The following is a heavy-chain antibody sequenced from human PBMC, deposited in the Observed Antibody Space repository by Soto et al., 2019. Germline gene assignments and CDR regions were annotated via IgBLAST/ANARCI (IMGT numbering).Heavy chain of an antibody. CDR1: GYTFTSYA. CDR2: INAGNGNT. CDR3: ARGGITMVRGVPPNAFDI. J-gene: IGHJ3*02. D-gene: IGHD3-10*01. Sequence: ASVKVSCKASGYTFTSYAMHWVRQAPGQRLEWMGWINAGNGNTKYSQKFQGRVTITRDTSASTAYMELSSLRSEDTAVYYCARGGITMVRGVPPNAFDIWGQGTMVTVSS. V-gene: IGHV1-3*01.